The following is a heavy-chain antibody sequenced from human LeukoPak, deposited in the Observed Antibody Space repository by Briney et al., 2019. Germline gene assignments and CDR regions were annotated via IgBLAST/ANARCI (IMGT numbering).Heavy chain of an antibody. CDR2: IKQDGSEK. CDR3: AREDNYWAFDH. CDR1: GFIFSSYW. J-gene: IGHJ4*02. Sequence: GGSLRLSCAASGFIFSSYWMSWVRQAPGKGLEWVANIKQDGSEKYYVDSVKGRFTISRDNAKNSLYLQMNSLRAEDTAVYYCAREDNYWAFDHWGQGTLVTVSS. V-gene: IGHV3-7*01. D-gene: IGHD1-1*01.